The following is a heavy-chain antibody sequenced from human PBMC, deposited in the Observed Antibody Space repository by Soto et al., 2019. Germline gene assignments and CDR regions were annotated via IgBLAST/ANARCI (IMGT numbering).Heavy chain of an antibody. CDR1: GGSFSGYY. J-gene: IGHJ5*02. V-gene: IGHV4-34*01. Sequence: SETLSLTCAVYGGSFSGYYWSWIRQPPGKGLEWIGEINHSGSTNYNPSLKSRVTISVDTSKNQFSLKLSSVTAADTAVYYCARGVRSTPPNWFDPWGQGTLVTVS. CDR2: INHSGST. CDR3: ARGVRSTPPNWFDP.